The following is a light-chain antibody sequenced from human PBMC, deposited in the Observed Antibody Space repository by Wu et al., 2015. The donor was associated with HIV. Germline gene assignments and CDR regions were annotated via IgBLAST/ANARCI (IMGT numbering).Light chain of an antibody. CDR1: QSVSSSY. CDR2: GAS. V-gene: IGKV3-20*01. Sequence: FVLTQSPGTLSLSPGERATLSCRASQSVSSSYLAWYQQKPGQAPRLLIYGASSRATGIPDRFSGSGSGTDFTLTISRLEPEDFAVYYCQQYGSSQTWTFGQGTKVEIK. J-gene: IGKJ1*01. CDR3: QQYGSSQTWT.